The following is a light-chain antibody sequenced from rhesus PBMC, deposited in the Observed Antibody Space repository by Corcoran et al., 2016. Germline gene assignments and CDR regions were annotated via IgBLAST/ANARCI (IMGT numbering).Light chain of an antibody. CDR1: ANVNNY. CDR3: QHGYGTP. Sequence: DIQMTQSPSSLSASVGDRVTITCRASANVNNYLNWYQQKPWKPPKPLIYKASTLQRGVPSIFSGSGSGTDYTVTSSSRQPEDVATYYCQHGYGTPFGGGTKVEIK. CDR2: KAS. V-gene: IGKV1-74*01. J-gene: IGKJ4*01.